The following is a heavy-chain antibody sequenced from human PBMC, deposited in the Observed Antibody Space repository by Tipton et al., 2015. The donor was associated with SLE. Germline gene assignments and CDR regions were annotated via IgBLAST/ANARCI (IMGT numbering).Heavy chain of an antibody. CDR3: AIALTFLDAFEI. V-gene: IGHV3-30*04. J-gene: IGHJ3*02. CDR2: ISYDGSNK. CDR1: GFTFSSYV. Sequence: SLRLSCAASGFTFSSYVMYWVRQAPGKGLEWVAVISYDGSNKYYADPVKGRFTISRDNSKNTLYLQMNSRRAEDTAVYYCAIALTFLDAFEIWGQGTMVTVSS.